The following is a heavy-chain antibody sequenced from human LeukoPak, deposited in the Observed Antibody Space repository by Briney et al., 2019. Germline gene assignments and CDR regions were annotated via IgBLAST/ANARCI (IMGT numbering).Heavy chain of an antibody. CDR3: VRDFRSADY. J-gene: IGHJ4*02. CDR1: GFIFSLYC. V-gene: IGHV3-74*01. Sequence: ARGSLRLSCAASGFIFSLYCMHWVRQAPGKGPMWVSRICPDGTGISYADSVKARFTTSRDNAKNTVYLQMNGLREEDTAVYYCVRDFRSADYWGQGTLVTVSS. CDR2: ICPDGTGI.